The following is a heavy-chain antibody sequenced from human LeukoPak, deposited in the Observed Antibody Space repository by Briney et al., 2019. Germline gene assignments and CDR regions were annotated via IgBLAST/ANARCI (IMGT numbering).Heavy chain of an antibody. CDR2: ISSSSSYI. J-gene: IGHJ4*02. D-gene: IGHD5-12*01. V-gene: IGHV3-21*01. CDR3: AREVRAYGGYSQSDY. CDR1: GFTFSSYE. Sequence: GGSLRLSCAASGFTFSSYEMNWVRQAPGKGLEWVSSISSSSSYIYYADSVKGRFTISRHNAKNSLYLQINTLRVEDTAVYYCAREVRAYGGYSQSDYWGQGTLVTVSS.